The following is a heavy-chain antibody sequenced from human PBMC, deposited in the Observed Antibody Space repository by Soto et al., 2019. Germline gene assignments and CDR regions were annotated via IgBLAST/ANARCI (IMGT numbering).Heavy chain of an antibody. D-gene: IGHD6-19*01. CDR2: TRSKANSYAT. J-gene: IGHJ4*02. Sequence: GGSLRLSCAASGFTFSSYGMHWVRQASGKGLEWVGRTRSKANSYATAYAASVKGRFTISRDDSKNTAYLQMNSLKTEDTAVYYCTIGGSGWYDYWGQGTLVTVSS. CDR1: GFTFSSYG. CDR3: TIGGSGWYDY. V-gene: IGHV3-73*01.